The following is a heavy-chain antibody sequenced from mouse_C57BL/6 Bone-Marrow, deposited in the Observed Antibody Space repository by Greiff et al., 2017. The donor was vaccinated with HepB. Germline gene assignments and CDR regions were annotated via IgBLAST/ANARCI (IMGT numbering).Heavy chain of an antibody. CDR2: IYPGSGST. V-gene: IGHV1-55*01. CDR1: GYTFTSYW. D-gene: IGHD1-1*01. Sequence: QVQLQQSGAELVKPGASAKMSCKASGYTFTSYWITWVKQRPGQGLEWIGDIYPGSGSTNYNEKFKSKATLTVDTSSSTAYMQLSSLTSEDSAVYYCARDPVVDWYFDVWGTGTTVTVSS. J-gene: IGHJ1*03. CDR3: ARDPVVDWYFDV.